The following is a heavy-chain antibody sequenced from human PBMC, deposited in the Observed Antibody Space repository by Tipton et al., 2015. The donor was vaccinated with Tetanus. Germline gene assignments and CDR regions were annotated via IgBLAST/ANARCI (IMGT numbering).Heavy chain of an antibody. D-gene: IGHD5-12*01. Sequence: TLSLTCAVSGGSIRSSNWWSWVRQTPGKGLEWIGEIYHSGTTNYNPSVRSRLTLSLQRSKNQVSLKLSSVTAADTAVYYCVRGRGLGAYSFGFEYWGQGALVTVSS. CDR1: GGSIRSSNW. V-gene: IGHV4-4*02. CDR2: IYHSGTT. J-gene: IGHJ4*02. CDR3: VRGRGLGAYSFGFEY.